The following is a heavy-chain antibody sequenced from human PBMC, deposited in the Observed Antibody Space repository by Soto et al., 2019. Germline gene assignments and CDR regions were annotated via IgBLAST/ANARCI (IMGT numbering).Heavy chain of an antibody. CDR1: GDSVSSGDYY. CDR3: ARVPIDTYMIHWSDP. CDR2: IYFSGRT. J-gene: IGHJ5*02. Sequence: SETLSLTCTVSGDSVSSGDYYWAWIRQPPGKGLEWVGHIYFSGRTNYIPSLESRVTISLDTSKNQFSLKLTSVTAADTAVYYCARVPIDTYMIHWSDPWGQGTLVTVSS. V-gene: IGHV4-61*08. D-gene: IGHD3-16*01.